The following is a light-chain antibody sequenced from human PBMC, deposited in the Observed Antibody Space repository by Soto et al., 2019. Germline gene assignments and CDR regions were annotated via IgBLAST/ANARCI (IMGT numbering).Light chain of an antibody. CDR2: DVS. V-gene: IGLV2-14*03. CDR3: SSYTPSSTYV. J-gene: IGLJ1*01. Sequence: QPVLTQPASVSGSPGQSITISCTGTSSDVGGYNYVSWYQQYPGKAPKLMIYDVSSRPSGVSNRFSGSKSGNTASLTISGLQAEDEADYHCSSYTPSSTYVFGTGTKLTVL. CDR1: SSDVGGYNY.